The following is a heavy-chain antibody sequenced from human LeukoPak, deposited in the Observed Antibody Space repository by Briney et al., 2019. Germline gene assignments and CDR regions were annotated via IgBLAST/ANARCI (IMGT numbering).Heavy chain of an antibody. Sequence: GGSLRLSCAGSGFTFSSYWMHWVRQAPGKGLVWVSRISTDASSTTYADSVKGRFTISRDNAKNSLYLQMNSLRAEDTAVYYCAELGITMIGGVWGKGTTVTISS. V-gene: IGHV3-74*01. J-gene: IGHJ6*03. CDR1: GFTFSSYW. CDR3: AELGITMIGGV. CDR2: ISTDASST. D-gene: IGHD3-10*02.